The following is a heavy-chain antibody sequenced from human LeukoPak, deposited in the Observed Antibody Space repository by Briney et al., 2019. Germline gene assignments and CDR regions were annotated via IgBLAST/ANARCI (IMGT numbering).Heavy chain of an antibody. CDR1: GFTLSSYW. V-gene: IGHV3-7*04. J-gene: IGHJ4*02. CDR3: ARLYASATIFDY. CDR2: INQDGSEK. D-gene: IGHD3-16*01. Sequence: GGSLRLSCAASGFTLSSYWMSWVRQAPGKGLEWVANINQDGSEKYYVDSVKGRFTVSRDNPKNSLYLQMNSLRAEDTAVYYCARLYASATIFDYWGQGNLVTVSS.